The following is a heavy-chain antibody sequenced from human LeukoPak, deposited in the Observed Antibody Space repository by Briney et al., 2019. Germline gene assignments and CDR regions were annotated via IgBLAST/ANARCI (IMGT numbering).Heavy chain of an antibody. CDR1: GFTFKCA. D-gene: IGHD5-18*01. J-gene: IGHJ5*02. V-gene: IGHV3-23*01. CDR3: ARHGYSYGYNWFDP. Sequence: GGSLRLSXAASGFTFKCAMSWVSQAPGKGLEWVSSISGSGGSTYYADSVKGRFTISRDNAKNSLYLQMNSLRAEDTAVYYCARHGYSYGYNWFDPWGQGTLVTVSS. CDR2: ISGSGGST.